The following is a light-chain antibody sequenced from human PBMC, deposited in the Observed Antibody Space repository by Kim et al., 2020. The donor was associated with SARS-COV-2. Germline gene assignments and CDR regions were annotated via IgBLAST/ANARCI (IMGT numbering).Light chain of an antibody. J-gene: IGKJ2*01. CDR3: QEYNTWPRYT. CDR2: GAS. CDR1: QSVSSN. V-gene: IGKV3-15*01. Sequence: VSPGERATLFCRASQSVSSNLAWYQQIPGQSPRLLIYGASTRATGIPARFSGTGSETEFTLFISSLQSEDSAVYYCQEYNTWPRYTFGQGTKLQI.